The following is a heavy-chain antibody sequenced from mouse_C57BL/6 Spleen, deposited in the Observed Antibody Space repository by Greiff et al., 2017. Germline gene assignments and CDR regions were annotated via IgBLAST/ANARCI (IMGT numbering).Heavy chain of an antibody. CDR3: ASLTGTGAMDY. CDR2: ISNGGGST. Sequence: EVQLVESGGGLVQPGGSLKLPCAASGFTFSDYYMYWVRQTPEKRLEWVAYISNGGGSTYYPDTVKGRFTISRDNAKNTLYLQMSRLKSEDTAMYYCASLTGTGAMDYWGQGTSVTVSS. J-gene: IGHJ4*01. V-gene: IGHV5-12*01. D-gene: IGHD4-1*01. CDR1: GFTFSDYY.